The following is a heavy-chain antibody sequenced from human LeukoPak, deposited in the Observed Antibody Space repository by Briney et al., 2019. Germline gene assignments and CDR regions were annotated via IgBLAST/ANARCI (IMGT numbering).Heavy chain of an antibody. J-gene: IGHJ4*02. Sequence: GSLRLSCAASGFTFSSYAMSWVRQAPGKGLEWVSAISGSGGSTYYADSVKGRFTISRDNSKNTLYLQMNSLRAEDTAVYYCAKDLNYYDSGGHDYWGQGTLVTVSS. CDR2: ISGSGGST. CDR1: GFTFSSYA. D-gene: IGHD3-22*01. V-gene: IGHV3-23*01. CDR3: AKDLNYYDSGGHDY.